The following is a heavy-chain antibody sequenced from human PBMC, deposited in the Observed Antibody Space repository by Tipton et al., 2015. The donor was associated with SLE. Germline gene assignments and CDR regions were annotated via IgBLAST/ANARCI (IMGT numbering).Heavy chain of an antibody. CDR1: GFTFSDYY. CDR2: TTSGSTI. D-gene: IGHD6-13*01. J-gene: IGHJ3*02. Sequence: SLRLSCAASGFTFSDYYMSWIRQAPGKGLEWVSYTTSGSTIYYADSVKGRFTISRDNAKNSLYLQMNSLRAEDTALYYCARDPILIAPAGWGAFDIWGQGTTVTVST. V-gene: IGHV3-11*04. CDR3: ARDPILIAPAGWGAFDI.